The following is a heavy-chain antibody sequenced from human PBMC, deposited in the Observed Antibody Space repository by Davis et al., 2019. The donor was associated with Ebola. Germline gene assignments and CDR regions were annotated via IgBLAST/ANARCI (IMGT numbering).Heavy chain of an antibody. D-gene: IGHD5-12*01. CDR2: TYYNSKWYN. V-gene: IGHV6-1*01. Sequence: HSQTLSLTCALSGDSVPMTSSACNWIRQSPSRGLEWLGRTYYNSKWYNDYAVSVKSRITINPDTSQNQVSLQLSSVTPEDTAVYYCARGWLRGYLDSWGQGILVTVSS. CDR1: GDSVPMTSSA. J-gene: IGHJ4*02. CDR3: ARGWLRGYLDS.